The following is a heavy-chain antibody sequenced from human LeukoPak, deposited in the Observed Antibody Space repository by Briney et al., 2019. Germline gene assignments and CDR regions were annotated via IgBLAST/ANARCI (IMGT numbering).Heavy chain of an antibody. CDR2: IIPIFGTA. V-gene: IGHV1-69*01. D-gene: IGHD2-15*01. J-gene: IGHJ5*02. Sequence: SVNVSFKASGGTFSIYAISWVRQAPGQGLEWMGGIIPIFGTANYAQKFQGRVTITADESTSTAYMELSSLRSEDTAVYYCAIPSYCSGGSCYPPDWFDHWGQGTLVTVSS. CDR1: GGTFSIYA. CDR3: AIPSYCSGGSCYPPDWFDH.